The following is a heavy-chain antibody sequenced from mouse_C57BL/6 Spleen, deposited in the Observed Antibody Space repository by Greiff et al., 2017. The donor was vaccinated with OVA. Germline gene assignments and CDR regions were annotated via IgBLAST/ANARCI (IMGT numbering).Heavy chain of an antibody. CDR2: IDPSDSYT. CDR3: ARGGQLRPYFDY. J-gene: IGHJ2*01. D-gene: IGHD3-2*02. CDR1: GYTFTSYW. V-gene: IGHV1-50*01. Sequence: VQLQQPGAELVKPGASVKLSCKASGYTFTSYWMQWVKQRPGQGLEWIGEIDPSDSYTNYNQKFKGKATLTVDTSSSTAYMQRSSLTSEDSAVYYCARGGQLRPYFDYWGQGTTLTVSS.